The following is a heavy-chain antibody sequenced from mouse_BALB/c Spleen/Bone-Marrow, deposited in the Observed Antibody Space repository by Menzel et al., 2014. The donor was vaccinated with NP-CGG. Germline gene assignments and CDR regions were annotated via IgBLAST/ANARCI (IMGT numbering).Heavy chain of an antibody. CDR2: VRLKSNNYAT. CDR1: GFTFSNYW. J-gene: IGHJ3*01. V-gene: IGHV6-6*02. CDR3: TTGFAY. Sequence: EVQLVESGGGLVQPGGSMKLSCVASGFTFSNYWMNWVRQSPEKGLEWVAEVRLKSNNYATHYAESVKGRFTISRDDSKSSVYLQMNNLRAEDTGFYYCTTGFAYWGQGTLVTGSA.